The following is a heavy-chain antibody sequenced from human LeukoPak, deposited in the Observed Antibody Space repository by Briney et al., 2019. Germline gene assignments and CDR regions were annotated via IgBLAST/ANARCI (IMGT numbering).Heavy chain of an antibody. CDR3: ARIPGVGKLGAIIPASAFDI. Sequence: ASVKVSCKASGYTFTGYYMHWVRQAPGQGLEWMGWINPNTGGTNYAQKFQARVTMTRDTSISTAYMELSRLRSDDTAVYYCARIPGVGKLGAIIPASAFDIWGQGTMVTVSS. D-gene: IGHD1-26*01. CDR1: GYTFTGYY. J-gene: IGHJ3*02. CDR2: INPNTGGT. V-gene: IGHV1-2*02.